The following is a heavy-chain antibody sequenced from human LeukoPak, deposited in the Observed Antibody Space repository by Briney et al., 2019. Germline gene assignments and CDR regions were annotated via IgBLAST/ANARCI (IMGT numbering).Heavy chain of an antibody. CDR1: GFTFSSYA. CDR3: ARDSELGRAFDY. V-gene: IGHV3-30-3*01. D-gene: IGHD7-27*01. Sequence: AGGSLRLSCAASGFTFSSYAMHWVRQAPGKGLEWVAVISYDGSNKYYADSVKGRFTISRDNSKNTLYLQMNSLRAEDTAVYYCARDSELGRAFDYWGQGTLVTISS. CDR2: ISYDGSNK. J-gene: IGHJ4*02.